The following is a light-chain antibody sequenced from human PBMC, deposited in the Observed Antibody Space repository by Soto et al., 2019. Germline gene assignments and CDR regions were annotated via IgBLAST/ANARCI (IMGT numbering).Light chain of an antibody. V-gene: IGKV1-5*01. CDR1: QSISRS. Sequence: DIQMTQSPSSLSASVGDRVTITCRASQSISRSLAWYQQKPGKAPKLLIYDASSLESGVPSRFSGSGSGTEFTLSVSSLQPDDFAAYYCQQYNSYVWTFGQGTKVEIK. CDR2: DAS. J-gene: IGKJ1*01. CDR3: QQYNSYVWT.